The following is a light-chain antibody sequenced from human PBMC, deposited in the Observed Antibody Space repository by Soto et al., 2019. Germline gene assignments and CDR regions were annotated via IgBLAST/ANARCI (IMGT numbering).Light chain of an antibody. CDR3: LLSYNGPYV. CDR2: DTT. Sequence: AVVTQEPSVTVFRGGTVTLTCGLLTGAVTTGHYPYWFQQKPGQAPRTLIYDTTNRHSWTPARFSGSLLGGKAALTLSGAQPEDEAEYYCLLSYNGPYVFGTGTKVTVL. J-gene: IGLJ1*01. V-gene: IGLV7-46*01. CDR1: TGAVTTGHY.